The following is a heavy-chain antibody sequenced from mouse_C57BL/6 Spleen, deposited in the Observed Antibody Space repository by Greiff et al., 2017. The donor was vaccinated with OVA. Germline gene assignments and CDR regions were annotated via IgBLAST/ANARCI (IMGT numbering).Heavy chain of an antibody. J-gene: IGHJ3*01. CDR1: GFTFSSYA. V-gene: IGHV5-4*03. CDR3: ARHYYGSSAWFAY. Sequence: EVKLVESGGGLVKPGGSLKLSCAASGFTFSSYAMSWVRQTPEKRLEWVATISDGGSYTYYPDNVKGRFTISRDNAKNNLYLQMSHLKSEDTAMYYCARHYYGSSAWFAYWGQGTLVTVSA. CDR2: ISDGGSYT. D-gene: IGHD1-1*01.